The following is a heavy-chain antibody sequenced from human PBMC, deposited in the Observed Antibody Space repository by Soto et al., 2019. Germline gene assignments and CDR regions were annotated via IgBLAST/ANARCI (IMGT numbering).Heavy chain of an antibody. D-gene: IGHD5-12*01. CDR3: ARDRGEGGYDWMGQDY. V-gene: IGHV3-21*01. Sequence: GGPLRLSCAASGFTFSSYSMNWVRQAPGKGLEWVSSISSSSSYIYYADSVKGRFTISRDNAKNSLYLQMNSLRAEDTAVYYCARDRGEGGYDWMGQDYWGQGTLVTVSS. J-gene: IGHJ4*02. CDR2: ISSSSSYI. CDR1: GFTFSSYS.